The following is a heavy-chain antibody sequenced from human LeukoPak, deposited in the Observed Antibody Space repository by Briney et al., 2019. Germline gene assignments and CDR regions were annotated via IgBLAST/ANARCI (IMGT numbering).Heavy chain of an antibody. CDR2: ISSSGSTI. V-gene: IGHV3-11*04. CDR1: GFTFSDYY. J-gene: IGHJ3*02. CDR3: ARDLTFHPRDAFDI. Sequence: TGGSLRLSCAASGFTFSDYYMSWIRQAPGKGLEGVSYISSSGSTIYYADSVKGRFTISRDNAKNSLYLQMNSLRAEDTAVYYCARDLTFHPRDAFDIWGHGTMVTVSS. D-gene: IGHD1-14*01.